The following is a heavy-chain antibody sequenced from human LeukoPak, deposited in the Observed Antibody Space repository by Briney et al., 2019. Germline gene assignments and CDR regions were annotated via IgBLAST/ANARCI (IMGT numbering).Heavy chain of an antibody. CDR2: INPSGGST. CDR1: GYTFTSYY. J-gene: IGHJ3*02. CDR3: ARVRSVSVVVAAKNAFDI. V-gene: IGHV1-46*01. Sequence: ASVKVSCKASGYTFTSYYMHWVRQAPGQGLEWMGIINPSGGSTSYAQKFQGRVTMTRGTSTSTVYMELSSLRSEDTAVYYCARVRSVSVVVAAKNAFDIWGQGTMVTVSS. D-gene: IGHD2-15*01.